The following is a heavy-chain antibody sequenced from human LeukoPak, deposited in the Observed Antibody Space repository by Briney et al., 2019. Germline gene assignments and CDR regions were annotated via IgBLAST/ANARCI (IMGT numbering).Heavy chain of an antibody. Sequence: GGSLRLSCAASGFTFSSYGMHWVRQAPGRGLEWVAVISYDGSNKYYADSVKGRFTISRDNSKNTLYLQMNSLRAEDTAAYYCAKGEGSMLFDYWGQGTLVTVSS. D-gene: IGHD2-8*01. CDR2: ISYDGSNK. V-gene: IGHV3-30*18. J-gene: IGHJ4*02. CDR1: GFTFSSYG. CDR3: AKGEGSMLFDY.